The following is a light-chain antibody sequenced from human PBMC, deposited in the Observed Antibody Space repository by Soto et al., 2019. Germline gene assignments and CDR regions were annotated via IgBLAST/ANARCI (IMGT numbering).Light chain of an antibody. J-gene: IGKJ4*01. CDR3: QQYDIASG. Sequence: EIVMTQSPVTLSVSPGERATLSCMASQSVSTNLAWYQQKPGQAPRLLIYGASTRATGIPARFSGSGSGTEFTLTISSLQSEDFAVYYCQQYDIASGFGGGTRV. V-gene: IGKV3-15*01. CDR1: QSVSTN. CDR2: GAS.